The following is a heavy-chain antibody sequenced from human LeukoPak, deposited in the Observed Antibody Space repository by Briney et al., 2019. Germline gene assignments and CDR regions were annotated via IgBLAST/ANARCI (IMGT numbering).Heavy chain of an antibody. CDR3: AREYCSGTSCYGYFDY. V-gene: IGHV3-7*01. J-gene: IGHJ4*02. Sequence: GVSLRLSCATSGFTFSSYWMSWVRLAPGKGLEWVANIKQDGSQIFYVDSVKGRFTISRDTAKNSLSLQMNSLRAEDTAVYYGAREYCSGTSCYGYFDYWGQGTLVTVSS. CDR2: IKQDGSQI. CDR1: GFTFSSYW. D-gene: IGHD2-2*01.